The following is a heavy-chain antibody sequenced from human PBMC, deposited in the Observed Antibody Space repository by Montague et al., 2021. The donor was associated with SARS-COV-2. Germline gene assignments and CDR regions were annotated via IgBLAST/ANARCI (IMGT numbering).Heavy chain of an antibody. CDR1: FGSISTHY. Sequence: SETLSLTCTVSFGSISTHYWSWIRQPPGKGLEWIGYIYNSGSTNYNPSLKSRVTISVDTSKNQFSLKLRSVTAADTAVYYCAGDFDLWGRGTLVTVSS. V-gene: IGHV4-59*11. CDR2: IYNSGST. CDR3: AGDFDL. J-gene: IGHJ2*01.